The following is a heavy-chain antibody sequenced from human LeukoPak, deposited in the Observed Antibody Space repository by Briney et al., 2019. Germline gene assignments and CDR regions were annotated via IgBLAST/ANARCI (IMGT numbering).Heavy chain of an antibody. D-gene: IGHD5-18*01. J-gene: IGHJ6*02. V-gene: IGHV4-59*01. Sequence: SETLSLTCTVPGGSISSYYWSWIRQPPGKGLEWIGYIYYSGSTNYNPSLKSRVTISVDTSKNQFSLKLSSVTAADTAVYYCARVPEGYSSHYYYDMDVWGQGTTVTLSS. CDR3: ARVPEGYSSHYYYDMDV. CDR2: IYYSGST. CDR1: GGSISSYY.